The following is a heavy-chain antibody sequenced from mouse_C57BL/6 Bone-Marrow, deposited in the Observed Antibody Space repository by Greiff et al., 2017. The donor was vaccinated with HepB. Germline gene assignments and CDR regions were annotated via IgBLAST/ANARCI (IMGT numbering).Heavy chain of an antibody. Sequence: VKLQESGAELARPGASVKMSCKASGYTFTSYTMHWVKQRPGQGLEWIGYINPSSGYTKYNQKFKDKATLTADKSSSTAYMQLSSLTSEDSAVYYCASYFYFDYWGQGTTLTVSS. D-gene: IGHD2-1*01. V-gene: IGHV1-4*01. CDR2: INPSSGYT. CDR3: ASYFYFDY. CDR1: GYTFTSYT. J-gene: IGHJ2*01.